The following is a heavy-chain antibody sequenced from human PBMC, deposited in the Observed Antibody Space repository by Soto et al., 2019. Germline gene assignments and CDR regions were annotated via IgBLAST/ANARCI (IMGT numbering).Heavy chain of an antibody. V-gene: IGHV4-30-4*01. CDR2: IYYSGST. J-gene: IGHJ4*02. D-gene: IGHD2-8*01. CDR1: GGSISSGDYY. Sequence: QVQLQESGPGLVKPSQTLSLTCTVSGGSISSGDYYWSWIRQPPGKGLEWIGYIYYSGSTYYNPSLKSRVTISVDTSKNQFSLKLSSVTAADTAVSYCARSGYCTNGVCYTPFDYWGQGTLVTVSS. CDR3: ARSGYCTNGVCYTPFDY.